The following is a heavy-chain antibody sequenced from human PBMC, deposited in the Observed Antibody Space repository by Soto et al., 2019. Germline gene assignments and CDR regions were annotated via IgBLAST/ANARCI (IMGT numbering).Heavy chain of an antibody. J-gene: IGHJ6*02. Sequence: PGESLKISCKGSGYSFTSYWIGWVRQMPGKGLEWMGIIYPGDSDTRYSPSFQGQVTISADKSISTAYLQWSSLKASDTAMYYCARHTVYKYSSGWYSNSCPTPTYYYYYGMDVWGQRTKVTVSS. CDR3: ARHTVYKYSSGWYSNSCPTPTYYYYYGMDV. CDR2: IYPGDSDT. V-gene: IGHV5-51*01. CDR1: GYSFTSYW. D-gene: IGHD6-19*01.